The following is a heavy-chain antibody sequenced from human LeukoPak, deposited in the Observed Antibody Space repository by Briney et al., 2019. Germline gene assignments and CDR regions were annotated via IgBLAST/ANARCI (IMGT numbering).Heavy chain of an antibody. CDR3: ARDLPNRIVGANPPYYYYGMDV. J-gene: IGHJ6*02. Sequence: PSETLSLTCTVSGGCISGYYWSWIREPAGEGLEWIGRIYTSGSTNYNPSLKSRVTMSVDTSKNQFSLKLSSVTAADTAVYYCARDLPNRIVGANPPYYYYGMDVWGQGTTVTVSS. V-gene: IGHV4-4*07. D-gene: IGHD1-26*01. CDR2: IYTSGST. CDR1: GGCISGYY.